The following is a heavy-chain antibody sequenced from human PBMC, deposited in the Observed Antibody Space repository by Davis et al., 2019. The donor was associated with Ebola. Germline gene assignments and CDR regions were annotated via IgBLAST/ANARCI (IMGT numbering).Heavy chain of an antibody. J-gene: IGHJ5*02. Sequence: PGGSLRLSCAASGFTFSGSAMHWVRQAPGKGLEWVAVISKDGSSKYYADPVKGRFTISRDNAKNSLYLQMNSLRAEDTAVYYCARDGVENWFDPWGQGTLVTVSS. CDR1: GFTFSGSA. CDR2: ISKDGSSK. D-gene: IGHD3-10*01. V-gene: IGHV3-30*04. CDR3: ARDGVENWFDP.